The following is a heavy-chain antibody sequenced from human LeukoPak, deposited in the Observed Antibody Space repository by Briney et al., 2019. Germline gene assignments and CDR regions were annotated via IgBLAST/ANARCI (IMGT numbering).Heavy chain of an antibody. CDR3: ARTPSASDYYDSSGYYSYNWFDP. Sequence: ASVEVSCKASGGTFSSYAIGWVRQAPGQGLEWMGGIIPIFGTANYAQKFQGRVTITADESTSTAYMELSSLRSEDTAVYYCARTPSASDYYDSSGYYSYNWFDPWGQGTLVTVSS. CDR2: IIPIFGTA. CDR1: GGTFSSYA. J-gene: IGHJ5*02. D-gene: IGHD3-22*01. V-gene: IGHV1-69*13.